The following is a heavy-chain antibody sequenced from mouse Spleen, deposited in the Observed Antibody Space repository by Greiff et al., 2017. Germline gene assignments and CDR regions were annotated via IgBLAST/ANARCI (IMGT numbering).Heavy chain of an antibody. CDR3: ARNRPGDY. J-gene: IGHJ2*01. CDR2: IDPSDSYT. CDR1: GYTFTSYW. Sequence: VKLMESGAELVKPGASVKLSCKASGYTFTSYWMQWVKQRPGQGLEWIGEIDPSDSYTNYNQKFKGKATLTVDTSSSTAYMQLSSLTSEDSAVYYCARNRPGDYWGQGTTLTVSS. D-gene: IGHD2-14*01. V-gene: IGHV1-50*01.